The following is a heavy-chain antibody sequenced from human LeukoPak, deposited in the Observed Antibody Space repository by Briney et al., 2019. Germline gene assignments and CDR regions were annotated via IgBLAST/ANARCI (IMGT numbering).Heavy chain of an antibody. Sequence: PGGSLRLSCAASGFTFSSYAMSWVRQVPGKGLEWVSTISGSGGSTYYADSVKGRFTISRDNSKNTLYLQMNGLRAEDTAVYYCAKAPKYSGNYFFAFDIWGQGTMVTVSS. D-gene: IGHD1-26*01. V-gene: IGHV3-23*01. CDR1: GFTFSSYA. CDR3: AKAPKYSGNYFFAFDI. CDR2: ISGSGGST. J-gene: IGHJ3*02.